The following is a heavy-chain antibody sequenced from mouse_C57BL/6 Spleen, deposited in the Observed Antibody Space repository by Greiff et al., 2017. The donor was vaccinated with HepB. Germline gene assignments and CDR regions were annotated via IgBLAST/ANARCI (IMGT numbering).Heavy chain of an antibody. D-gene: IGHD2-4*01. J-gene: IGHJ3*01. CDR3: APPYDYDEGAWFAY. V-gene: IGHV1-26*01. CDR2: INPNNGGT. Sequence: VQLQQSGPELVKPGASVKISCKASGYTFTDYYMNWVKQSHGKSLEWIGDINPNNGGTSYNQKFKGKATLTVDKSSSTAYMERRSLTSEDSAVYYCAPPYDYDEGAWFAYWGQGTLVTVSA. CDR1: GYTFTDYY.